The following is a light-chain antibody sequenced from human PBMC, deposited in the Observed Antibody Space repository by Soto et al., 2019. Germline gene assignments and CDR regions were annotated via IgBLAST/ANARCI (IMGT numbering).Light chain of an antibody. CDR2: DVS. Sequence: QSALTQPASVTGSPGQSITISCTGTSSDVGGYKYVYWYQQHPGKAPKLMIYDVSNRPSGVSNRFSGSKSGNTASLTISGLQAEDEADYYCSSYTSNNTLVVFGGGTKLTVL. CDR1: SSDVGGYKY. J-gene: IGLJ2*01. CDR3: SSYTSNNTLVV. V-gene: IGLV2-14*01.